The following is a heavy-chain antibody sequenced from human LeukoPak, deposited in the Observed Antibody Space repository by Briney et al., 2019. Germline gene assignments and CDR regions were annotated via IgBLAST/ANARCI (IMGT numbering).Heavy chain of an antibody. D-gene: IGHD5-18*01. Sequence: VRSLRLSCAASGFTFDDYGMHWVRQAPGKGLEWVSGISWNSGSIGYADSVKGRFTISRDNAKSTLYLQMNSLRADDMALYYCTKASGYSYGAVDYWGQGTLVTVSS. V-gene: IGHV3-9*03. CDR1: GFTFDDYG. CDR3: TKASGYSYGAVDY. J-gene: IGHJ4*02. CDR2: ISWNSGSI.